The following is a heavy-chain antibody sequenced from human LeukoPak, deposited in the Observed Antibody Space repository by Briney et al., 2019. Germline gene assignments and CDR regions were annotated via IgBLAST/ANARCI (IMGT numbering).Heavy chain of an antibody. Sequence: ASETLSLTCTVSGGSISSYYWSWIRQPPGKGLEWTGYIYSNGSTNYNPSLKSRITISVDTSKNQFSPKLSSVTAADTAVYYCARFAYCGGHCWYYFDYWGQGSLVTVSS. CDR1: GGSISSYY. CDR3: ARFAYCGGHCWYYFDY. CDR2: IYSNGST. J-gene: IGHJ4*02. V-gene: IGHV4-59*01. D-gene: IGHD2-21*02.